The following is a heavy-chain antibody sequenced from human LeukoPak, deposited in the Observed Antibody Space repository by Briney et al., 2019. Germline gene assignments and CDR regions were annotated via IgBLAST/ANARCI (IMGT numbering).Heavy chain of an antibody. D-gene: IGHD2-2*01. CDR1: GYTFTDYY. Sequence: ASVKVSCKVSGYTFTDYYIHWVRQAPGQGLEWMGRINGRNGDTNYARKFQGRVTMTRDTSISTAYMELSRLRSDDTAVFYCARDPWGGDIVVVPAAIHDPWGQGTLVTVSS. CDR2: INGRNGDT. J-gene: IGHJ5*02. CDR3: ARDPWGGDIVVVPAAIHDP. V-gene: IGHV1-2*06.